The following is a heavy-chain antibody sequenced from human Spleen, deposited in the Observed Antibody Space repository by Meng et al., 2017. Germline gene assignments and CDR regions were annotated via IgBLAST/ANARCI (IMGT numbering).Heavy chain of an antibody. J-gene: IGHJ4*02. CDR1: GFSISSGYY. CDR3: ARVLGWYGSGSYSDN. D-gene: IGHD3-10*01. V-gene: IGHV4-38-2*02. Sequence: ESLKISCTVSGFSISSGYYWGWIRQPPGKGLEWIGSTYHSGNTYYNPSLKSRVTISMDTSKNQFSLKLSPVTAADTAVYYCARVLGWYGSGSYSDNWGQGTLVTVSS. CDR2: TYHSGNT.